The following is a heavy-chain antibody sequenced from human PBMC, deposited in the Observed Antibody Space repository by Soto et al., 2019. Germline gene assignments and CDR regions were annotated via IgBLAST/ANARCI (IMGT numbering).Heavy chain of an antibody. J-gene: IGHJ6*02. CDR3: ARVSGSYYYGMDV. CDR1: GGSISSSNW. Sequence: QVQLQESGPGLVKPSGTLSLTCAVSGGSISSSNWWRWVRQPPGKGLEWIGESYHSGSTKYNPSLKSRVTLSVDKSKNQFSLKLSSVTAADTAVYYCARVSGSYYYGMDVWGQGTTVTVSS. V-gene: IGHV4-4*02. CDR2: SYHSGST.